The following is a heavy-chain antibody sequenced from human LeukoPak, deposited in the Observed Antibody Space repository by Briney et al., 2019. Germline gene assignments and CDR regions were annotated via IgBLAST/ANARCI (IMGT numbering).Heavy chain of an antibody. D-gene: IGHD5-18*01. Sequence: SETLSLTCTVSGGSISSYYWSWIRQPPGKGLEWIGYIYYSGGTNYNPSLKSRVTISVDTSKNQFSLKLTSVTAADTALYYCAGERGYRYDVDYWGQGTLVTVSS. V-gene: IGHV4-59*01. J-gene: IGHJ4*02. CDR3: AGERGYRYDVDY. CDR1: GGSISSYY. CDR2: IYYSGGT.